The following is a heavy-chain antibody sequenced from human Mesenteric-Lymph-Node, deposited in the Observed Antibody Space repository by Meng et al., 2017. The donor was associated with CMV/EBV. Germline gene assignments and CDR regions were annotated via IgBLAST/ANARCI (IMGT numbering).Heavy chain of an antibody. CDR2: INHSGST. Sequence: SETLSLTCAVYGGSFSGYYWSWIRQPPGKGLEWIGEINHSGSTNYNPSLKSRVTISVDTSKNQFSLKLSSVTAADTAVYYCAKRFVVPGAIPDYYGMDVWGQGTTVTVSS. CDR3: AKRFVVPGAIPDYYGMDV. CDR1: GGSFSGYY. D-gene: IGHD2-2*01. V-gene: IGHV4-34*01. J-gene: IGHJ6*02.